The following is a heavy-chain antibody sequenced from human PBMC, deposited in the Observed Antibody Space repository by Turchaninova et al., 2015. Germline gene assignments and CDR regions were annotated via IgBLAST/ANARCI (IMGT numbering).Heavy chain of an antibody. V-gene: IGHV2-5*02. D-gene: IGHD3-10*01. CDR2: IYGDDDK. CDR1: GFSLSTSGVG. Sequence: QLTLKESGPTVVKPTQTLTLTCTFSGFSLSTSGVGVGWIRQPPGKALEWLTLIYGDDDKRYSPSLKSRLTITKDTSKNQVVLTMTNMDPVDTATYYCAHKGNRGDPFDYWGPGTLVTVSS. CDR3: AHKGNRGDPFDY. J-gene: IGHJ4*02.